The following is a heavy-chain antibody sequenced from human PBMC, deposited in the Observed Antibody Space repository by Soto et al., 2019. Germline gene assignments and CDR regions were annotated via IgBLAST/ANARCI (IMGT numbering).Heavy chain of an antibody. CDR2: IIPILGIA. Sequence: SVKVSCKASGGTFSSYTISWVRQAPGQGLEWMGRIIPILGIANYAQKFQGRVTITADKSTSTAYMELSSLRSEDTAVYYCMYYYGSGSQYYFDYWGQGTLVTVSS. CDR3: MYYYGSGSQYYFDY. D-gene: IGHD3-10*01. CDR1: GGTFSSYT. V-gene: IGHV1-69*02. J-gene: IGHJ4*02.